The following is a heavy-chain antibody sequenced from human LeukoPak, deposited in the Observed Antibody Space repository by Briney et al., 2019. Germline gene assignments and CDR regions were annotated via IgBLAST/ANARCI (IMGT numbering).Heavy chain of an antibody. CDR1: GYTFTGYY. CDR2: INPNSGGT. CDR3: ARRGYCSSTSCYGLYYYYGMDV. D-gene: IGHD2-2*01. Sequence: ASVKVSCTAPGYTFTGYYMHWVRQAPGQGLEWMGWINPNSGGTNYAQKFQGRVTMTRDTSISTAYMELSRLRSDDTAVYYCARRGYCSSTSCYGLYYYYGMDVWGQGTTVTVSS. V-gene: IGHV1-2*02. J-gene: IGHJ6*02.